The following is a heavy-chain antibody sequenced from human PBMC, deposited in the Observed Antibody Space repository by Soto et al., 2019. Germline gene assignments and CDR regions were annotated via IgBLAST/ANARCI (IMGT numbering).Heavy chain of an antibody. CDR2: INAGNGNT. Sequence: ASVKVCCKASGYTITSYAMHWVRQEKEQRLEWMGWINAGNGNTKYSQKFQGRVTITRDTSASTAYMELSSLRSEDTAVYYCARNGWFGELLYFWFDPWGQGTLVTVSS. D-gene: IGHD3-10*01. J-gene: IGHJ5*02. CDR3: ARNGWFGELLYFWFDP. CDR1: GYTITSYA. V-gene: IGHV1-3*01.